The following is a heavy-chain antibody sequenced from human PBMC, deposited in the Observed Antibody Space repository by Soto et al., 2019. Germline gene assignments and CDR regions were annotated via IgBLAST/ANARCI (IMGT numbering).Heavy chain of an antibody. CDR2: IKQDGSEK. J-gene: IGHJ3*02. D-gene: IGHD3-16*01. CDR1: GFTFSSYW. Sequence: EVQLVESGGGLVQPGGSLRLSCAASGFTFSSYWMSWVRQAPGKGLEWVANIKQDGSEKYYVDSVKGRFTISRDNAKNSLYLQMNSLRAEDTAVYYCPAIFWGRGDAFDIWGQGTMVTVSS. CDR3: PAIFWGRGDAFDI. V-gene: IGHV3-7*01.